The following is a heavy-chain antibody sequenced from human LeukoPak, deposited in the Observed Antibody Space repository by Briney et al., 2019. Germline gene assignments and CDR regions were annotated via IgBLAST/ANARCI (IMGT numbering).Heavy chain of an antibody. V-gene: IGHV1-69*04. Sequence: TSVKISRTGSGGTFTSYALSWVRHAPGQGLEWMGRIIPIFGIANYAQKYQGRVTTTADKSTSTAYVELSSMRSEDTAVYYCGRDMTGSRVALFDPWGQGTLVTVSS. CDR1: GGTFTSYA. D-gene: IGHD3-9*01. J-gene: IGHJ5*02. CDR2: IIPIFGIA. CDR3: GRDMTGSRVALFDP.